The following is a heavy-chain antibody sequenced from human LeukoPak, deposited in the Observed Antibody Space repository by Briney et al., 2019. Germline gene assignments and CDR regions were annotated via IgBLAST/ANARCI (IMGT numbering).Heavy chain of an antibody. D-gene: IGHD3-16*01. CDR2: IKTKTDGGTA. J-gene: IGHJ4*01. CDR1: EFALSNAW. V-gene: IGHV3-15*01. CDR3: SNYISPSRGTFDS. Sequence: GGSLRLSCAASEFALSNAWMSWVRQAPGKGLEWVGRIKTKTDGGTADYAAPVKGRFSMSRDDSKNTLYLQMNSLKTEDTAVYYCSNYISPSRGTFDSWGHGTVVAVSS.